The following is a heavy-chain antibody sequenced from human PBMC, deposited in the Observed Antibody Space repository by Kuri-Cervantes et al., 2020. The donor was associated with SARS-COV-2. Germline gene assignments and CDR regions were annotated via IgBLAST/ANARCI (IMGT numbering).Heavy chain of an antibody. CDR3: ARSPGDGDYDPFDY. CDR2: ISAYNGNT. V-gene: IGHV1-18*01. CDR1: GYTFTSYG. D-gene: IGHD4-17*01. Sequence: ASVKVSCKASGYTFTSYGISWVRQAPGQGLEWMGWISAYNGNTNYAQKPQGRVTMTTDTSTSTAYMELRSLRSDDTAVYYCARSPGDGDYDPFDYWGQGTLVTVSS. J-gene: IGHJ4*02.